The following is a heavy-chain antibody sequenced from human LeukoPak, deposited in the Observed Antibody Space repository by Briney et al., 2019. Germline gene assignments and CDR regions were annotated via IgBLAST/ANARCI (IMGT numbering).Heavy chain of an antibody. D-gene: IGHD3-22*01. J-gene: IGHJ4*02. CDR1: GFTFSSYW. CDR3: ARDNGGGYDSSGYKTYYFGY. CDR2: IKQDGSEK. Sequence: GGSLRLSCAASGFTFSSYWMSWVRQAPGKGLEWVANIKQDGSEKYYVDSVKGRFTISRDNAKNSLYLQMNSLRAEDTAVYYCARDNGGGYDSSGYKTYYFGYWGQGTLVTVSS. V-gene: IGHV3-7*01.